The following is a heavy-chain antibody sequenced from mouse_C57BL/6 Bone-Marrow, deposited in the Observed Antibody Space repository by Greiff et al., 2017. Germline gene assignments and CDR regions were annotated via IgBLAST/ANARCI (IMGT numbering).Heavy chain of an antibody. CDR2: IDPSDSYT. CDR3: AREGSSPWLAY. V-gene: IGHV1-69*01. D-gene: IGHD1-1*01. CDR1: GYTFTSYG. Sequence: QVQLQQPGAELVMPGASVKLSCKASGYTFTSYGMHWVKQRPGQGLEWIGEIDPSDSYTNYNQKFKGKSTLTVDKSSSTAYMQLSLLTSEDSAVYYCAREGSSPWLAYWGQGTLVTVSA. J-gene: IGHJ3*01.